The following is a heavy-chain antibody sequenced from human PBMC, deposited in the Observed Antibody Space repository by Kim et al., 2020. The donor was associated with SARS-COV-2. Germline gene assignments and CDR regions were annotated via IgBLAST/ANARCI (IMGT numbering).Heavy chain of an antibody. CDR1: GGSISGSFYY. D-gene: IGHD1-26*01. V-gene: IGHV4-39*01. J-gene: IGHJ5*02. CDR2: ISDSGHT. CDR3: ARHPPQSTSLFQNFHP. Sequence: SETLSLTCVVSGGSISGSFYYWAWVRQPPGKGLEGIGSISDSGHTSYSPSLQSRPTLSINPSRTDCPLKLHSGTAADSGVYFCARHPPQSTSLFQNFHPWGQRPLPSVPS.